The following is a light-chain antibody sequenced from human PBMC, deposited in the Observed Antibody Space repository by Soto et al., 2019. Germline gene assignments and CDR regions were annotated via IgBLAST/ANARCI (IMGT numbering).Light chain of an antibody. CDR3: QQYNSLWT. Sequence: DIQMTQSPSTRSASVGDRVTITCRASQSISSWLAWYQQKPGKAPKLLIYKASSLESGVPSRFSGSGSGTEFTLTISSLQPDDFATYYCQQYNSLWTFGQGPKVEIK. J-gene: IGKJ1*01. V-gene: IGKV1-5*03. CDR1: QSISSW. CDR2: KAS.